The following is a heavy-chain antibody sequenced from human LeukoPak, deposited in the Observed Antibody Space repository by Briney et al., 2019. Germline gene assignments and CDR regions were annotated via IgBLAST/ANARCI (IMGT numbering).Heavy chain of an antibody. V-gene: IGHV4-59*01. D-gene: IGHD6-6*01. CDR1: GGSISSYY. CDR3: ASGVEYSSSSEGFDY. Sequence: PSETLSLTCTVSGGSISSYYWSWIRQPPGKGLEWIGYIYYSGSTNYNPSLKSRVTISVDTSKNQFSLKLSSVTAADTAVYYCASGVEYSSSSEGFDYWGQGTLVTVSS. CDR2: IYYSGST. J-gene: IGHJ4*02.